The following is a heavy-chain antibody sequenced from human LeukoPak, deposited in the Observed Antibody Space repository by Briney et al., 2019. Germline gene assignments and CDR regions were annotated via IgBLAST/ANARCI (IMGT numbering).Heavy chain of an antibody. J-gene: IGHJ3*02. CDR3: AIPRGTSSWSLDTFDI. D-gene: IGHD6-13*01. CDR2: IYHSGST. V-gene: IGHV4-38-2*02. Sequence: SETLSLTCTVSGYSISSGYYWGWIRQPPGKGLEWIGSIYHSGSTYYNPSLKRRVTISVARSKNQFSLTLRSVTAAETAVYYCAIPRGTSSWSLDTFDIWGKGKMVTVSS. CDR1: GYSISSGYY.